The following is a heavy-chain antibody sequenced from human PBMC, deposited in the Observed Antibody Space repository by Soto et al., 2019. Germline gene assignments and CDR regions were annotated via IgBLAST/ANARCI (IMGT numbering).Heavy chain of an antibody. CDR1: SYA. CDR3: AKATEILYYDILTGYYPASRNYYGMDV. CDR2: ISGSGGST. J-gene: IGHJ6*02. D-gene: IGHD3-9*01. Sequence: SYAMSWVRQAPGKGLEWVSAISGSGGSTYYADSVKGRFTISRDNSKNTLYLQMNSLRAEDTAVYYCAKATEILYYDILTGYYPASRNYYGMDVWGQGTTVTVSS. V-gene: IGHV3-23*01.